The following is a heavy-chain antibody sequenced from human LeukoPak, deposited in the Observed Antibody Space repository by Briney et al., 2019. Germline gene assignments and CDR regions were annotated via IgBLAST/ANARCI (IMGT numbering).Heavy chain of an antibody. J-gene: IGHJ5*02. CDR1: GFTFSSYS. CDR3: ARGLMTTVQYWFDP. V-gene: IGHV3-7*01. CDR2: IKQDGSEK. D-gene: IGHD4-17*01. Sequence: GGSLRLPCAASGFTFSSYSMNWVRQAPGKGLEWVANIKQDGSEKYYVDSVKGRFTISRDNAKNSLYLQMNSLRAEDTAVYYCARGLMTTVQYWFDPWGQGTLVTVSS.